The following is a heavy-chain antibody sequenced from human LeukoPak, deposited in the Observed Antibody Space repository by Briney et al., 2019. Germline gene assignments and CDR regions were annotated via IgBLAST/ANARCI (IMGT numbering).Heavy chain of an antibody. CDR2: INPSGGST. V-gene: IGHV1-46*01. D-gene: IGHD3-22*01. J-gene: IGHJ4*02. CDR1: GYTFTSYY. CDR3: ARYDSSGYYSDH. Sequence: ASVKVSCKASGYTFTSYYMHWVRQAPGQGLEWMGIINPSGGSTSYAQKFQGRVTMTRDMSTSTVYMELSSLRSEDTAVYYCARYDSSGYYSDHWGQGTLVTVSS.